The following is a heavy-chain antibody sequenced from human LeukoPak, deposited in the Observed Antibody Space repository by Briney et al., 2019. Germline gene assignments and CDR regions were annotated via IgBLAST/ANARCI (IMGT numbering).Heavy chain of an antibody. CDR3: ARESDIVATTAPFDY. Sequence: ASVKVSCKASGYTFTNYYMHWVRQAPGQGLEWMGWMNPNSGNTGYAQKFQGRVTMTRDMSTSTVYMELSSLRSEDTAVYYCARESDIVATTAPFDYWGQGTLVTVSS. CDR1: GYTFTNYY. J-gene: IGHJ4*02. D-gene: IGHD5-12*01. V-gene: IGHV1-8*02. CDR2: MNPNSGNT.